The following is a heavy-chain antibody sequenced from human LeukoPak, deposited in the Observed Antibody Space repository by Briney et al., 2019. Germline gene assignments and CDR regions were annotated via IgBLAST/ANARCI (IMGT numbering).Heavy chain of an antibody. Sequence: SETLSLTCSVSGGSISSYYWSWIRQPPGKGLEWIGYIYYSGSTKYSPSLKSRVTISVDTSKNQFSLKLTSVTAADTAVYYCARASAGAAVDYWGQGTLVTVSS. D-gene: IGHD6-13*01. CDR3: ARASAGAAVDY. J-gene: IGHJ4*02. CDR2: IYYSGST. V-gene: IGHV4-59*01. CDR1: GGSISSYY.